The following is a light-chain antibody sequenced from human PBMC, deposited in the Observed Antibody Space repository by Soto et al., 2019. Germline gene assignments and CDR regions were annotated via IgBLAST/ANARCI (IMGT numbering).Light chain of an antibody. V-gene: IGKV3-20*01. Sequence: EIVLTQSPGTQSLSPGERATLSCRASQSVSRSYLAWYQQKPGQAPRLLIYGASSRATGIPDRFSGSGSGTDFTLTISRLEPEDFAVYYCQQYGSSPWTFGQGTKVEIK. CDR2: GAS. CDR3: QQYGSSPWT. CDR1: QSVSRSY. J-gene: IGKJ1*01.